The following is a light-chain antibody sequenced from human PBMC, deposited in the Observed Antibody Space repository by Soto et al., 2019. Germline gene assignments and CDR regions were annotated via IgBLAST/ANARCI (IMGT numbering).Light chain of an antibody. V-gene: IGKV1-5*03. CDR3: QQYKSYPRT. J-gene: IGKJ1*01. Sequence: DIQMTQSPSTLSASVGDRVTITCRASQSISSWLAWYQQKPGKAPKRLIYKASSLESGVPSRFSGSGSGTEFTLTISSLQPDDFATYYCQQYKSYPRTFGQGTKVEIK. CDR1: QSISSW. CDR2: KAS.